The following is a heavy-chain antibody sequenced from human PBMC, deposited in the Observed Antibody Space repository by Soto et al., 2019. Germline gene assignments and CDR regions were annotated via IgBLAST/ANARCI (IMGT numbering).Heavy chain of an antibody. CDR1: GFTFSNYV. CDR3: PAPIPHPDP. CDR2: ITGSGGNT. J-gene: IGHJ5*02. V-gene: IGHV3-23*01. Sequence: EVQLLESGGGLVQPGGSLRLSCAASGFTFSNYVMCWVRQAPGKGLEWVSGITGSGGNTDYADSVKGRFTIARDNSKNTLYLQMNSLRVEDTAVYYCPAPIPHPDPWGQGTLVTVSS.